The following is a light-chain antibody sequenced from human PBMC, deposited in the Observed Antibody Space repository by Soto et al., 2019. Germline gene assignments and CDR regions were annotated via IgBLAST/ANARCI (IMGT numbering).Light chain of an antibody. CDR2: GAS. Sequence: EIVLTQSPGTLSLSPGDRATLSCRASQSVSSSYLAWYQQKPGQAPRLLIYGASSRATGIPDRFSGSGSGTDFTLTISRLEPEDFAVYYGQQYGSSPPGTFGPGTKVDIK. J-gene: IGKJ3*01. CDR3: QQYGSSPPGT. V-gene: IGKV3-20*01. CDR1: QSVSSSY.